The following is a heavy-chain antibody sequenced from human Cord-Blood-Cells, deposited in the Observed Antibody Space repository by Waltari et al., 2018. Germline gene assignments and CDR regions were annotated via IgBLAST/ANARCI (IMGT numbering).Heavy chain of an antibody. V-gene: IGHV4-59*01. CDR3: AREPSSSSWYDY. Sequence: QVQLQDSGPGLVKPSETLSLTCTVSGGSISSYYWSWIRQPPGKGLEWIGYIYYSGSTNYNPSLKSRVTISVDTSKNQFSLKLSSVTAADTAVYYCAREPSSSSWYDYWGQGTLVTVSS. CDR2: IYYSGST. CDR1: GGSISSYY. D-gene: IGHD6-13*01. J-gene: IGHJ4*02.